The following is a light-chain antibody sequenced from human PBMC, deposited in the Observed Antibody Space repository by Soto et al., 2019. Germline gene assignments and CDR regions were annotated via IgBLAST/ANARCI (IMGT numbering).Light chain of an antibody. J-gene: IGKJ1*01. CDR1: QSVVYSRDGIAY. V-gene: IGKV2-30*01. CDR3: MQGTHWTPT. CDR2: KAS. Sequence: DVVMTQSPLSLPVTLGQSASISCRSSQSVVYSRDGIAYLSWFQQRPGQSPRRLIYKASKRDSWVPHRFSGSGSGTDCTLTISRVEAEDGGVYYRMQGTHWTPTFGRGTKVEFK.